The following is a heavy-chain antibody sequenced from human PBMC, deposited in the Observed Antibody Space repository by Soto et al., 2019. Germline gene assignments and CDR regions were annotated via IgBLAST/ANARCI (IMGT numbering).Heavy chain of an antibody. CDR1: GYPFTGYY. CDR3: ARAGLYDFWSGPYYYYYGMDV. D-gene: IGHD3-3*01. J-gene: IGHJ6*02. Sequence: ASVNVSCKASGYPFTGYYMHWVRQAPGQGIEWMGWINPNSGGTNYAQKVQGRVTMTRDTSISTAYMELSRLRSDDTAVYYCARAGLYDFWSGPYYYYYGMDVWGQGTTVTVSS. CDR2: INPNSGGT. V-gene: IGHV1-2*02.